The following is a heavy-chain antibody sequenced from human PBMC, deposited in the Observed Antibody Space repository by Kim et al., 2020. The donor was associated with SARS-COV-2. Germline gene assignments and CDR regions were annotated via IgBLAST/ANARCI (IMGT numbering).Heavy chain of an antibody. D-gene: IGHD3-3*01. Sequence: GGSLRLSCAASGFTFSSYGMHWVRQAPGKGLEWVAVISYDGSNKYYADSVKGRFTISRDNSKNTLYLQMNSLRAEDTAVYYCAKDGLHRGFWSGYYGGTPSTFDYWGQGTLVTVSS. CDR3: AKDGLHRGFWSGYYGGTPSTFDY. CDR2: ISYDGSNK. J-gene: IGHJ4*02. CDR1: GFTFSSYG. V-gene: IGHV3-30*18.